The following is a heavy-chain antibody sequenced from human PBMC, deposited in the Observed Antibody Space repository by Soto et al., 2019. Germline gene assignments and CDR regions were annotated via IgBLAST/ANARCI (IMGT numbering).Heavy chain of an antibody. V-gene: IGHV3-30-3*01. Sequence: QVQLVESGGGVVQPGRSLRLSCAASGFTFSSYAMHWVRQAPGKALESVAVISYDGSNKYYADSVKGRFTISRDNSQNTLYVQMNRLGAADTAVYYCARDPMTTVTHYYYGMDVWGQGTTVTVSS. D-gene: IGHD4-17*01. J-gene: IGHJ6*02. CDR2: ISYDGSNK. CDR3: ARDPMTTVTHYYYGMDV. CDR1: GFTFSSYA.